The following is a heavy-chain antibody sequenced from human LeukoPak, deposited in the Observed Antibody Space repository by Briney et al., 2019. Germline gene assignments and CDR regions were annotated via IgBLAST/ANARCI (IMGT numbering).Heavy chain of an antibody. J-gene: IGHJ6*03. CDR2: MNPNSGNT. CDR3: ARTHPHTGYFDWLSGHYYYYYYMDV. Sequence: ASVKVSCKASGYTFTSYDINWVRQATGQGLEWMGWMNPNSGNTGYAQKFQGRVTITRNTSISTAYMELSSLRSEDTAVYYCARTHPHTGYFDWLSGHYYYYYYMDVWGKGTTVTVSS. CDR1: GYTFTSYD. V-gene: IGHV1-8*03. D-gene: IGHD3-9*01.